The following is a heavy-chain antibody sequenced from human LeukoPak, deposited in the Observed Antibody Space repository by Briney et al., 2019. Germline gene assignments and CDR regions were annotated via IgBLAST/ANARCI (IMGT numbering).Heavy chain of an antibody. V-gene: IGHV1-2*02. D-gene: IGHD2-2*01. CDR1: GYTFTGYY. J-gene: IGHJ4*02. Sequence: ASVKVSCKASGYTFTGYYMHWVRQAPGQGLEWMGWINPNSGGTNYAQKFQGRVTMTRDTSISTAYMELSRLRSYDTAVYYCGRATDIVVVPAAKAAFDYWGQGTLVTVSS. CDR3: GRATDIVVVPAAKAAFDY. CDR2: INPNSGGT.